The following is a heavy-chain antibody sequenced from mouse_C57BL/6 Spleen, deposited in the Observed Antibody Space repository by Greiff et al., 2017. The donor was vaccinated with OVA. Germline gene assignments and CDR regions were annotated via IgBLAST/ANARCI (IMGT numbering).Heavy chain of an antibody. Sequence: QVQLQQPGAELVKPGASVKLSCKASGYTFTSYWMHWVKQRPGRGLEWIGRIDPNSGGTKYNEKFKSTATLTVDKTSSPAYMQLSSLTSEDSAVDYCARYPSITTVFDVWGTGTTVTVSS. J-gene: IGHJ1*03. CDR2: IDPNSGGT. CDR1: GYTFTSYW. D-gene: IGHD1-1*01. CDR3: ARYPSITTVFDV. V-gene: IGHV1-72*01.